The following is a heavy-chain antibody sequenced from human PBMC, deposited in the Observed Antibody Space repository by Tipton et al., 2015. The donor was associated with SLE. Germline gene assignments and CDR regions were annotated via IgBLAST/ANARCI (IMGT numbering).Heavy chain of an antibody. D-gene: IGHD2-21*01. J-gene: IGHJ4*02. Sequence: VQLVQSGGGLVQPDRSLRLLCASSGFTFDDYAMHWVRQAPGKGLEWVSSISWNSGSIAYADSVKGRFIISRDNGKNSLYLQMNSLRPEDKALYFWARLSSDSYDYWGQGTLVTVSS. CDR3: ARLSSDSYDY. CDR1: GFTFDDYA. V-gene: IGHV3-9*01. CDR2: ISWNSGSI.